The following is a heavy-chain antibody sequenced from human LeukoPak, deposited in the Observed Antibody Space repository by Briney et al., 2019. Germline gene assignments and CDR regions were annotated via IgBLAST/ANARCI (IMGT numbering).Heavy chain of an antibody. CDR1: GGSFSGYC. CDR3: ARGRLGYCSGGSCYPAFDY. Sequence: PSETLSLTCAVYGGSFSGYCWSWIRQPPGKGLEWIGEINHSGSTNYNPSLKSRVTISVDTSKNQFSLKLSSVTAADTAVYYCARGRLGYCSGGSCYPAFDYWGQGTLVTVSS. D-gene: IGHD2-15*01. J-gene: IGHJ4*02. V-gene: IGHV4-34*01. CDR2: INHSGST.